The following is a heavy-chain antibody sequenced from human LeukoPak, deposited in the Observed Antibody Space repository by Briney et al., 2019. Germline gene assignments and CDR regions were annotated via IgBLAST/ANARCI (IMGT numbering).Heavy chain of an antibody. D-gene: IGHD3-3*01. J-gene: IGHJ4*02. CDR1: GGSISSYY. CDR2: IYTSGST. CDR3: ARGVTYYDFWSGPDAHFDY. Sequence: SETLSLTCTVSGGSISSYYWSWIRQPAGKGLEWIGRIYTSGSTNYNPSLKSRVTMSVDTSKNQFSLKLSSVTAADTAVYYCARGVTYYDFWSGPDAHFDYWGQGTLVTVSS. V-gene: IGHV4-4*07.